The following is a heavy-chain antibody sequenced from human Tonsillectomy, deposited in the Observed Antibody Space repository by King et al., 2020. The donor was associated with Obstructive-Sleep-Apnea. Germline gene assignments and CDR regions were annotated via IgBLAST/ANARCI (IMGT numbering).Heavy chain of an antibody. CDR3: ARDYCSGGSCYFDY. V-gene: IGHV2-5*01. CDR1: GFSLSTSGVG. Sequence: FTLKESGPTLVKPTQTLTLTCTFSGFSLSTSGVGVGWIRQPPGKALEWLALIYWNDDKRYSPSLKSRLTITKDTSKNQVVLTMTNMDPVDTATYYCARDYCSGGSCYFDYWGQGTLVTVSS. CDR2: IYWNDDK. J-gene: IGHJ4*02. D-gene: IGHD2-15*01.